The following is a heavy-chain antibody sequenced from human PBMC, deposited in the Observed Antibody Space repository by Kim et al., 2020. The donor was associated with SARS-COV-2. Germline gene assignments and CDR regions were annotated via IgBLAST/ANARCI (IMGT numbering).Heavy chain of an antibody. V-gene: IGHV4-39*07. CDR2: ST. D-gene: IGHD6-13*01. CDR3: AREAAAPFDY. Sequence: STYYNPSLKSRVTISVDTSKNPFSLKLSSVTAADTAVYYCAREAAAPFDYWGQGTLVTVSS. J-gene: IGHJ4*02.